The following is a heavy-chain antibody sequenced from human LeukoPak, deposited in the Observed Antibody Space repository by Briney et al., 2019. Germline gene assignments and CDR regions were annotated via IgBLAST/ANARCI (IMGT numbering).Heavy chain of an antibody. CDR1: GGSFSGYY. J-gene: IGHJ4*02. V-gene: IGHV4-34*01. CDR3: AVAGYGRRFDY. Sequence: SETLSLTCAVYGGSFSGYYWNWIRQPPGEVLEWIGEINHSGSTNYSPSLKSRVTISADTSKNQFSLKLSSVTAADTAVYYCAVAGYGRRFDYWGQGTLVTVSS. CDR2: INHSGST. D-gene: IGHD5-18*01.